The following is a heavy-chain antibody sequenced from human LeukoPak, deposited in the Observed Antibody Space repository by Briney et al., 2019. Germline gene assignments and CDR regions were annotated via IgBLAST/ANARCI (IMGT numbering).Heavy chain of an antibody. D-gene: IGHD2-15*01. CDR1: GYTFTSYY. CDR3: ARGYCSGGSCRNWFDP. V-gene: IGHV1-46*01. J-gene: IGHJ5*02. Sequence: ASVKVSCKASGYTFTSYYMHWVRQAPGQGLEWMGIINPSGGSTSYAQKFQGRVTMTRDTSTSTVYMELSSLRSEGTAVYYCARGYCSGGSCRNWFDPWGQGTLVTVSS. CDR2: INPSGGST.